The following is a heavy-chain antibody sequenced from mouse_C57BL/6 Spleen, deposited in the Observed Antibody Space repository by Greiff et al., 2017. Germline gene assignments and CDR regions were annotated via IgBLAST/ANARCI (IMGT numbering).Heavy chain of an antibody. Sequence: VQLQQPGAELVMPGASVKLSCKASGYTFTSYWMHWVKQRPGQGLEWIGEIDPSDSSTNYNQKFKGKSTLTVDKSSSTAYMQLSSLTSEDSAVYYCARGGSYAMDYWGQGTSVTVSS. V-gene: IGHV1-69*01. CDR2: IDPSDSST. D-gene: IGHD1-1*01. J-gene: IGHJ4*01. CDR3: ARGGSYAMDY. CDR1: GYTFTSYW.